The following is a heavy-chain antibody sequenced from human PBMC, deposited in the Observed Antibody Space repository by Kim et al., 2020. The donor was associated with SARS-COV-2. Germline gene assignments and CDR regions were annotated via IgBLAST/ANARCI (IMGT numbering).Heavy chain of an antibody. CDR3: ANDVAVAGTPFGDY. Sequence: ADSVKVRFTITRDNSKNTLYRQMNSLRAEDTAVYYCANDVAVAGTPFGDYWGQGTLVTVSS. D-gene: IGHD6-19*01. V-gene: IGHV3-23*01. J-gene: IGHJ4*02.